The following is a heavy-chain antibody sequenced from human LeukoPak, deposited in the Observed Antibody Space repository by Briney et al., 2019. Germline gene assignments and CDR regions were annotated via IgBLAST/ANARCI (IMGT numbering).Heavy chain of an antibody. D-gene: IGHD2-2*01. CDR2: ISGGDVGT. Sequence: GGSLRLSCAASGFIFSDYAMSWVPRAPGKGLEWVSPISGGDVGTFYADSVRGRFTISRDNSNNTLYLQMNSLRAEDTAVYYCAKERSGVVAAASNSWGRGTLVTVSS. CDR3: AKERSGVVAAASNS. V-gene: IGHV3-23*01. CDR1: GFIFSDYA. J-gene: IGHJ5*02.